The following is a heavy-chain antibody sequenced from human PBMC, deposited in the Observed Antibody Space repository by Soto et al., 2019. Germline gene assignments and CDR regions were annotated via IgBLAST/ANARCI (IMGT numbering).Heavy chain of an antibody. V-gene: IGHV3-64*01. J-gene: IGHJ6*03. D-gene: IGHD3-3*01. CDR1: GFTFSSYA. Sequence: GGSLRLSCAASGFTFSSYAMHWVRQAPGKGLEYVSAISSNGGSTYYANSVKGRFTISRDNSKNTLYLQMGSLRAEDMAVYYCARDGGTYYDFWSGIAGDYYYYYMDVWGKGTTVTVSS. CDR2: ISSNGGST. CDR3: ARDGGTYYDFWSGIAGDYYYYYMDV.